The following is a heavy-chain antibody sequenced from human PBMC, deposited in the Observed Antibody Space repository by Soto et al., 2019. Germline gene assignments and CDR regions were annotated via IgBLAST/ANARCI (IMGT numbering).Heavy chain of an antibody. Sequence: GGSLRLSCAASEFPVTTNYLTWVRQAPGKGLEWVSLLYSTNVAHYADSVRGRFTISRDISKNMFYLEMNSLRAEDTAVYYCGRNPFGVSSDGVVVWGQGTLVTV. D-gene: IGHD3-3*01. CDR3: GRNPFGVSSDGVVV. CDR1: EFPVTTNY. J-gene: IGHJ4*02. V-gene: IGHV3-53*01. CDR2: LYSTNVA.